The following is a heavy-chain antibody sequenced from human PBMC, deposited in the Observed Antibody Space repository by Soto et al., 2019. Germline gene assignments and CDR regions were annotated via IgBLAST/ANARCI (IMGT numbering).Heavy chain of an antibody. D-gene: IGHD3-3*01. V-gene: IGHV4-59*01. CDR1: GGSISNYY. J-gene: IGHJ4*02. CDR2: IYYSGST. CDR3: AKARAQYYDFWSGYPVDY. Sequence: SETLSLTCTVSGGSISNYYWTWIRQPPGKGLEWIGYIYYSGSTNYNPSLKSRVTISVDTSKNQFSLKLSSVTAADTAVYYCAKARAQYYDFWSGYPVDYWGQGTLVTVSS.